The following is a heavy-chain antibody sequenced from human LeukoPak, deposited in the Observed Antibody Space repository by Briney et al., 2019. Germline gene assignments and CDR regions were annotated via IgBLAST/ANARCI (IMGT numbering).Heavy chain of an antibody. CDR2: ISSSSSTI. V-gene: IGHV3-48*02. J-gene: IGHJ4*02. Sequence: PGGSLRLSCAASGFTFSSYGMHWVRQAPGKGLEWVSYISSSSSTIYYADSVKGRFTISRDNAKNSLYLQMNSLRDEDTAVYYCARDQAQYSSGWYRGGYFDYWGQGTLVTVSS. CDR1: GFTFSSYG. CDR3: ARDQAQYSSGWYRGGYFDY. D-gene: IGHD6-19*01.